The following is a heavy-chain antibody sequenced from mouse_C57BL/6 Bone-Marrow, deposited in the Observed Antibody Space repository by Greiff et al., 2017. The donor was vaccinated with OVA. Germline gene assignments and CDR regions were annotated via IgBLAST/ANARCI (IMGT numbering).Heavy chain of an antibody. D-gene: IGHD4-1*02. V-gene: IGHV1-81*01. CDR1: GYTFTSYG. J-gene: IGHJ3*01. CDR3: ARSSTRTGFAY. Sequence: QVQLQQSGAELARPGASVKLSCKASGYTFTSYGISWVKQRTGQGLEWIGEIYPRSGNPYYNEKFKGKATLTAAKSSSTAYMELRSLTSEDAAVYVCARSSTRTGFAYGGQGTLVTVSA. CDR2: IYPRSGNP.